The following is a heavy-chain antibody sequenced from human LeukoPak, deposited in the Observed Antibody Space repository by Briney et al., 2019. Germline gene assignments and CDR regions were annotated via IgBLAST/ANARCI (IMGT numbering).Heavy chain of an antibody. V-gene: IGHV3-48*02. CDR1: GFTFSSYD. Sequence: GGSERLSCAASGFTFSSYDMNWVRQAPGKGLEWVSYISSSGATINYADSVKGRFTISRDNAKNSLYLQMNSLRDEDTAVYYCARAPGSGNYHRWFDPWGQGTLVTLSS. D-gene: IGHD3-10*01. J-gene: IGHJ5*02. CDR2: ISSSGATI. CDR3: ARAPGSGNYHRWFDP.